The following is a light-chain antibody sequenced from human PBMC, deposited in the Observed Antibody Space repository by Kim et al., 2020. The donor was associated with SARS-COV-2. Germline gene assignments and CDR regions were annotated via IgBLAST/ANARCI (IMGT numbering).Light chain of an antibody. V-gene: IGKV1-39*01. Sequence: ASVGDRVTITCRARQSISSYLNWYQQKPGKAPKLLINTASNVQSGVPPRFSGRGSGTDFTLTISSLQPEDFATYYCQQSFSTPLTFGGGTKVDIK. CDR2: TAS. CDR3: QQSFSTPLT. CDR1: QSISSY. J-gene: IGKJ4*02.